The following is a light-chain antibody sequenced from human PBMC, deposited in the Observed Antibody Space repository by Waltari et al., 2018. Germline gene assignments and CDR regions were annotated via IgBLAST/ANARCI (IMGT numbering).Light chain of an antibody. CDR2: RDS. Sequence: SYELTQPLSVSVALGQTARRTGGGNNIGSKNVHWYQQKPGQAPVLVIYRDSNRPSGIPERFSGSNSGNTATLTISRAQAGDEADFYCQVWDSNTAVFGGGTKLTVL. V-gene: IGLV3-9*01. CDR3: QVWDSNTAV. CDR1: NIGSKN. J-gene: IGLJ2*01.